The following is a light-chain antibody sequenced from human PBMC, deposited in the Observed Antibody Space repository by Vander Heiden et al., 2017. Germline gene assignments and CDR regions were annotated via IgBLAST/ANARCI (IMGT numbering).Light chain of an antibody. Sequence: DIHMTQSSSSLSASVGARVTITCRASQSIGTYLDWYHQKPGKAPRLLIFAASSLQSGVPSRFSGSGSGTDFTLTINSLQPEDFATYYCQQSSSNPLTFGGGTKVEMK. V-gene: IGKV1-39*01. CDR3: QQSSSNPLT. CDR2: AAS. CDR1: QSIGTY. J-gene: IGKJ4*01.